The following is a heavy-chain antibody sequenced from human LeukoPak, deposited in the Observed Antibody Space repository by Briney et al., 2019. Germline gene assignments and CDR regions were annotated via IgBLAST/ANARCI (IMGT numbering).Heavy chain of an antibody. D-gene: IGHD1-26*01. V-gene: IGHV3-7*01. CDR1: GPLSCNVL. CDR2: IEVDGSEK. J-gene: IGHJ4*02. CDR3: VTDGRSFGY. Sequence: GGSLRLSCPVSGPLSCNVLMGGDGQAPGKGLEWVANIEVDGSEKNYLDSVKGRITISSHNAKHSLYLQMNSLRVVDMSVYICVTDGRSFGYWGQGTLVTVSS.